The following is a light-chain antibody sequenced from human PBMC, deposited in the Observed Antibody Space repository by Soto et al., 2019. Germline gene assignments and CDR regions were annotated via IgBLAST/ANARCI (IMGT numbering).Light chain of an antibody. J-gene: IGKJ3*01. CDR3: QQYNSWPS. CDR2: DAS. Sequence: EIVMTQSPATLSVSPGERATLSCRASQSISNNSAWYQLKPGQAPRLLIYDASTRATGVPARFSGSESGTEFTLTISSLQSEDFAVYYCQQYNSWPSFGPGTKVDV. V-gene: IGKV3-15*01. CDR1: QSISNN.